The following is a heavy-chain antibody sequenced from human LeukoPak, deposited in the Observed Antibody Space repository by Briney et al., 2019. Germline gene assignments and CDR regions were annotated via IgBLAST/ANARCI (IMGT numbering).Heavy chain of an antibody. D-gene: IGHD5-12*01. CDR2: ITPIFGTA. CDR1: GGTFNNYA. Sequence: ASVKVSCKASGGTFNNYAFNWVRQAPGQGLEWMGGITPIFGTANYAQKFQGRVTITADESTSTAYMELSSLRSEDTAVYYCASSRGYDVGGYFDYWGQGTLVTVSS. V-gene: IGHV1-69*13. CDR3: ASSRGYDVGGYFDY. J-gene: IGHJ4*02.